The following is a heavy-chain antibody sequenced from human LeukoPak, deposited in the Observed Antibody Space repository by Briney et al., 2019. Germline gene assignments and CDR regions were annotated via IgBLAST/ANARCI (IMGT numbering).Heavy chain of an antibody. D-gene: IGHD3-10*01. Sequence: GGSLRLSCAASGFTFTNAWMYWVRQAPGKGLEWVGRIKSKTDGGTSDYAAPVTGRFTISRDDSKSTLYLEMNSLKTEDTGVYYCSTLWYGAWGQGTLVTVSS. CDR3: STLWYGA. V-gene: IGHV3-15*01. J-gene: IGHJ5*02. CDR2: IKSKTDGGTS. CDR1: GFTFTNAW.